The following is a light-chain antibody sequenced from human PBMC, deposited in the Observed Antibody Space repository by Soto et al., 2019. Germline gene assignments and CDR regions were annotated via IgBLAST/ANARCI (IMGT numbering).Light chain of an antibody. CDR2: EAS. CDR3: CSHAGSSTYV. J-gene: IGLJ1*01. V-gene: IGLV2-23*01. Sequence: QSSLPQPASVSVSPGQSITISCTGTSSDVGSRNLVSWYQQYPGKAPKLIIFEASKRPSGVSNRFSASKSGSTASLTISGLQAEDEADYYCCSHAGSSTYVFGPGTKVTVL. CDR1: SSDVGSRNL.